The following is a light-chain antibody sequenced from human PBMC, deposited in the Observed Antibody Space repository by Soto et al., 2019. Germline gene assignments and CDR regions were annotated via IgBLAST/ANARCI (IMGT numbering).Light chain of an antibody. CDR3: QQYVTSSPRT. CDR2: GIS. V-gene: IGKV3-20*01. CDR1: HTISSSY. Sequence: EIVWTQSRGTLSLSPGERATLSCRASHTISSSYLAWYQQKPGQAPRLLMYGISRRATGIPDRFSGSGSGTDFTLTITRLEPEDFAVYYCQQYVTSSPRTFGQGTKVDIK. J-gene: IGKJ1*01.